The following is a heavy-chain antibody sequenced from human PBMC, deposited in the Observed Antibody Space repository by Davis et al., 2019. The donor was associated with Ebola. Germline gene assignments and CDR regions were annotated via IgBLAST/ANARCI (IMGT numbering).Heavy chain of an antibody. J-gene: IGHJ6*03. Sequence: GESLKISCAASGFTFSAYAMSWVRQAPGKGLEWVSSIHSSGPNTYYADSVKGRFTISRDNSKNTLYLQLHSLSAEDSAVYHCATVPISYGPGYMDVWGNGTTVTVSS. V-gene: IGHV3-23*01. D-gene: IGHD3-3*01. CDR1: GFTFSAYA. CDR3: ATVPISYGPGYMDV. CDR2: IHSSGPNT.